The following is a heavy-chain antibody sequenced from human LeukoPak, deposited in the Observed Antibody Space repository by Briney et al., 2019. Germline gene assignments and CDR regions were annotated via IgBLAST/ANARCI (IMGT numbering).Heavy chain of an antibody. D-gene: IGHD5-24*01. Sequence: GESLKISCKGSGYSFTSYWIGWVRQMPGKGQEWMGIIYPGDSDTRYSPSFQGQVTISADKSISTAYLQWSSLKASDTAMYYCARHVSSGPGWLQSYYRSYYYYMDVWGKGTTVTVSS. CDR1: GYSFTSYW. J-gene: IGHJ6*03. CDR3: ARHVSSGPGWLQSYYRSYYYYMDV. V-gene: IGHV5-51*01. CDR2: IYPGDSDT.